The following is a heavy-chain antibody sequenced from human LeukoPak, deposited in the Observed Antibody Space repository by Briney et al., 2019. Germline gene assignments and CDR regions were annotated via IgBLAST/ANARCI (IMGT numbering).Heavy chain of an antibody. V-gene: IGHV1-24*01. CDR1: GYTLTELS. CDR2: FDPEDGET. CDR3: ATLPYCSSTSCYDTNWFDP. J-gene: IGHJ5*02. D-gene: IGHD2-2*01. Sequence: ASVKVSCKVSGYTLTELSMHWVRQAPGKGLEWMGGFDPEDGETVYAQKFQGRVAMTEDTSTDTAYMELSSVRSVNTAVYYCATLPYCSSTSCYDTNWFDPWGQGTLVTVSS.